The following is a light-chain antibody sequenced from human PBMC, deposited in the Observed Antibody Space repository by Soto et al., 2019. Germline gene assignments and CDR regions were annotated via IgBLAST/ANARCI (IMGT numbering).Light chain of an antibody. CDR3: AAWDDSLNGQGV. Sequence: QSVLTQPPSASGTPGQRVTISCSGSSSDIGSNYVYWYQQIPGTAPKLLIYRNNQRPSGVPDRFSGSTSGTSASLAISGLRSEDEADYFCAAWDDSLNGQGVFGGGTQLTVL. V-gene: IGLV1-47*01. J-gene: IGLJ2*01. CDR1: SSDIGSNY. CDR2: RNN.